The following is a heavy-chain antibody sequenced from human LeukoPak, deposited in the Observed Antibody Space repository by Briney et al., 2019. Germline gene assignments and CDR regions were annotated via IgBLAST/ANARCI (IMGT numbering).Heavy chain of an antibody. J-gene: IGHJ4*02. CDR1: GGSTSSYY. CDR3: ASSRGYSYGYGY. Sequence: PSETLSLTCTVSGGSTSSYYWSWIRQPPGKGLEWIGYIYYSGSTNYNPSLKSRVTISVDTSKNQFSLKLSSVTAADTAVYYCASSRGYSYGYGYWGQGTLVTVSS. V-gene: IGHV4-59*01. D-gene: IGHD5-18*01. CDR2: IYYSGST.